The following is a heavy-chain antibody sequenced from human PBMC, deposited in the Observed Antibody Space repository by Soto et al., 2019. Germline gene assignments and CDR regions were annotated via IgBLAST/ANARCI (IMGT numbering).Heavy chain of an antibody. D-gene: IGHD2-2*01. J-gene: IGHJ4*02. CDR2: IIPAFGTA. CDR3: ARGLDQPPVGLYFDT. CDR1: GGTFNSYL. V-gene: IGHV1-69*06. Sequence: QVQLVQSGAEVKNPGSSVKVSCQTSGGTFNSYLIDWVRQAPGQGLEWMGGIIPAFGTAKYAQKFQGRVTITADKSTTTAYMELRTLTSYDTAVYYCARGLDQPPVGLYFDTWGEGTLVTVSS.